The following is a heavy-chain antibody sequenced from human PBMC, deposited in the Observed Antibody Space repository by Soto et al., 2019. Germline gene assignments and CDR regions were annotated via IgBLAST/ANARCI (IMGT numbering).Heavy chain of an antibody. CDR1: GGSLSNYY. V-gene: IGHV4-4*07. Sequence: QVQLQESGPGLVKPLGTLSLTCTVSGGSLSNYYWSWIRQPAGKGLEWIGHIYTTGNTIYTHSLKCRVTKSVDTSKHQFYLRLRSVTAADTAVYYCAREDVFSYANDFDFWGQGTLVTGSS. D-gene: IGHD3-16*01. CDR2: IYTTGNT. CDR3: AREDVFSYANDFDF. J-gene: IGHJ4*02.